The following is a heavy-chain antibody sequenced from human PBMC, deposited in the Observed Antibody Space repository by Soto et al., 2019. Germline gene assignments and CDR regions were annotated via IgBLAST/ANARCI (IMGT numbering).Heavy chain of an antibody. Sequence: GGSLRLSCAASGFTFSSYGMHWVRQAPGKGLEWVAVISYDGSNKYYADSVKGRFTISRDNSKNTLYLQMNSLRAEDTAVYYCAKGGVVVAATYGMDVWGQGTTVTVSS. D-gene: IGHD2-15*01. J-gene: IGHJ6*02. V-gene: IGHV3-30*18. CDR3: AKGGVVVAATYGMDV. CDR2: ISYDGSNK. CDR1: GFTFSSYG.